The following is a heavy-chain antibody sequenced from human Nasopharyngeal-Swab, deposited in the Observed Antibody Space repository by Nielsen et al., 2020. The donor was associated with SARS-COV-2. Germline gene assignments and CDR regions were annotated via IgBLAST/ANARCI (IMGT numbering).Heavy chain of an antibody. Sequence: GESLKISCAASGFTFSSYWMHWVRQPPGKGLVWVSRINRDGTYTTYADPVEGRFTISRDNAKNTLFLQMYSLSAEDTAVYYCARAPDCGGGSCNSYHYYGMDVWGQGTTVTVSS. V-gene: IGHV3-74*01. CDR3: ARAPDCGGGSCNSYHYYGMDV. CDR1: GFTFSSYW. D-gene: IGHD2-15*01. CDR2: INRDGTYT. J-gene: IGHJ6*02.